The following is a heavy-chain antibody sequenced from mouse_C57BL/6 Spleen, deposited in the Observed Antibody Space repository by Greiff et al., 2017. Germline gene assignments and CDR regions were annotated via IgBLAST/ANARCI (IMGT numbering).Heavy chain of an antibody. CDR3: AKDEDYGSFAY. CDR1: GYSITSGYD. Sequence: EVQGVESGPGMVKPSQSLSLTCTVTGYSITSGYDWHWIRHFPGNKLEWMGYISYSGSTNYNPSLKSRISITHDTSKNHFFLKLNPVTTEDTATYYCAKDEDYGSFAYWGQGTLVAVSA. D-gene: IGHD1-1*01. V-gene: IGHV3-1*01. CDR2: ISYSGST. J-gene: IGHJ3*01.